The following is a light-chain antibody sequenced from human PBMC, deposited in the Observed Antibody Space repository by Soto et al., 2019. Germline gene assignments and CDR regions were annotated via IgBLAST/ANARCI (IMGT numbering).Light chain of an antibody. CDR3: QQYAGPPTT. CDR2: GAS. J-gene: IGKJ5*01. V-gene: IGKV3-15*01. Sequence: EIVMTQSPSTLSVSPGERATLSCRASQSVSSNLAWYQQKPGQAPRLLIYGASTRATGIPARFSGSGSGTEFTLTISSLQSEDFAVYFCQQYAGPPTTFGQGTRLEI. CDR1: QSVSSN.